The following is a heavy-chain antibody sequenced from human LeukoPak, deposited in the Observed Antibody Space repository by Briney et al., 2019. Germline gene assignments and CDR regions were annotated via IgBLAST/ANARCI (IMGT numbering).Heavy chain of an antibody. Sequence: SETLSLTCAVYGGSFSGYYWSWIRQPPGKGLEWIGEINHSGSTNYNPSLKSRVTMSVDTSKNQFSLKLSSVTAADTAVYYCARDTYYYGSGSYIFDYWGQGTLVTVSS. J-gene: IGHJ4*02. CDR2: INHSGST. CDR1: GGSFSGYY. D-gene: IGHD3-10*01. CDR3: ARDTYYYGSGSYIFDY. V-gene: IGHV4-34*01.